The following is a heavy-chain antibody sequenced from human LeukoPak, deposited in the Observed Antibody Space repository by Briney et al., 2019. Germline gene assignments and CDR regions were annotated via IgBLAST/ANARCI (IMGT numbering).Heavy chain of an antibody. Sequence: GASVKVSCKASGGTFSSYAISWVRQAPGQGLEWMGRIIPIFGTANYAQKFQGRVTITTDESTSAAYMELSSLRSEDTAVYYCARDPESTYYYDSSGYNGANYFDYWGQGTLVTVSS. V-gene: IGHV1-69*05. CDR2: IIPIFGTA. CDR1: GGTFSSYA. D-gene: IGHD3-22*01. CDR3: ARDPESTYYYDSSGYNGANYFDY. J-gene: IGHJ4*02.